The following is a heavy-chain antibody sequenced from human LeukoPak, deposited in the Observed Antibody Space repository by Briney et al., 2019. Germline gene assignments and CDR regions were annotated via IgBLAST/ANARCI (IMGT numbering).Heavy chain of an antibody. J-gene: IGHJ5*02. CDR2: IIGAGTT. CDR3: AKDLQYNDGRWEFDP. V-gene: IGHV3-23*01. D-gene: IGHD5-24*01. CDR1: GFTFSTFA. Sequence: GGSLRLSCAASGFTFSTFAMHWVRQAPGKGLEWVSVIIGAGTTYYADSMKGRFIISRDSSKKTVFLQMNSLRVEDTAMYYCAKDLQYNDGRWEFDPWGQGTLVTVSS.